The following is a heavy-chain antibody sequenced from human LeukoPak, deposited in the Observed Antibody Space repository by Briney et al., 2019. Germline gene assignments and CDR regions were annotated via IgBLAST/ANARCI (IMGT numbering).Heavy chain of an antibody. J-gene: IGHJ4*02. D-gene: IGHD2-15*01. CDR3: TRGRGSRTGSNGDYCDF. Sequence: ASVKVSCKASGGTXSSYAFNWVRQAPGQGPGWMGRIIPILGMANYAQRFEGRVTVTADKSTSTAYMELSSLRSDDTAIYYCTRGRGSRTGSNGDYCDFWGQGTLVTVSS. V-gene: IGHV1-69*04. CDR1: GGTXSSYA. CDR2: IIPILGMA.